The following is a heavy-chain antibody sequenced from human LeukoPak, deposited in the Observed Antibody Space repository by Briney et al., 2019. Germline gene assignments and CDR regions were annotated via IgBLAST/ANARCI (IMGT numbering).Heavy chain of an antibody. V-gene: IGHV4-59*01. J-gene: IGHJ3*02. Sequence: SETLSLTCTVSGGSISSYYWSWIRQPPGKGLEWIGYIYYSGDTNYNPSLKSRVTISVDTSKDQFSLKLSSLTAADTAVYYCARGHSNNYPWGAFDIWGQGTMVTDSS. CDR1: GGSISSYY. CDR2: IYYSGDT. D-gene: IGHD4-11*01. CDR3: ARGHSNNYPWGAFDI.